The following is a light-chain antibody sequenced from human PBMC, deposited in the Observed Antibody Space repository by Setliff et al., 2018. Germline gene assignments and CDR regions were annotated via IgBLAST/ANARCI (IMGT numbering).Light chain of an antibody. CDR3: QSADSSGTYVV. J-gene: IGLJ2*01. CDR1: ALPKQY. V-gene: IGLV3-25*03. Sequence: SYALPQPPSVSVSPGQTARITCSGDALPKQYAYWYQQKPGQAPVLVIYKDSERPSGIPERFSGSSSGTTVTLTISGVQAEDEADYYCQSADSSGTYVVFGGGTKVTVL. CDR2: KDS.